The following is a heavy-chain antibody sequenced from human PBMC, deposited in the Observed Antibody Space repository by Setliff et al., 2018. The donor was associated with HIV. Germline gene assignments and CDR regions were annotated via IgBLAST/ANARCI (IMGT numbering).Heavy chain of an antibody. D-gene: IGHD1-1*01. CDR1: GYSISSGYY. CDR3: ARHLQAFDI. J-gene: IGHJ3*02. V-gene: IGHV4-38-2*01. Sequence: SETLSLTCAVSGYSISSGYYWGWIRQPPGKGLEWVGSIFHSGGIYYNPSLKSRVTISGDTSKNKLSLKLTSVTAADTAVYYCARHLQAFDIWGHGTMVTV. CDR2: IFHSGGI.